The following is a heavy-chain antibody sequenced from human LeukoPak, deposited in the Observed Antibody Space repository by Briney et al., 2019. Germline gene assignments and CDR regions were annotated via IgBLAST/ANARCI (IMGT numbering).Heavy chain of an antibody. CDR3: ARARYSSSWACDY. CDR2: ISYDGSNK. D-gene: IGHD6-13*01. Sequence: GGSLRLSCAASGFTFSSYGMHWVRQAPGKGLEWVAVISYDGSNKYYADSVKGRFTISRDNSKNTLYLQMNSLRAEDTAVYYCARARYSSSWACDYWGRGTLVTVSS. V-gene: IGHV3-30*03. CDR1: GFTFSSYG. J-gene: IGHJ4*02.